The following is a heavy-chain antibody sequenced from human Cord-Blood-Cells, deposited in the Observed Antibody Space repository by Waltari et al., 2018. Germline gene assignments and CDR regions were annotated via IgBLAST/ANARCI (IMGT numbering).Heavy chain of an antibody. D-gene: IGHD3-3*01. V-gene: IGHV3-30*02. J-gene: IGHJ3*02. Sequence: QVQLVEYGGGVVQPGGSLRLSCAASGFTFSTYAMTLVRQAPGKGLEWVAFIRYDGSNKYYADSVKGRFTISRDNSKNTLYLQMNSLRAEDTAVYYCAKERGRFSYAFDIWGQGTMVTVSS. CDR2: IRYDGSNK. CDR1: GFTFSTYA. CDR3: AKERGRFSYAFDI.